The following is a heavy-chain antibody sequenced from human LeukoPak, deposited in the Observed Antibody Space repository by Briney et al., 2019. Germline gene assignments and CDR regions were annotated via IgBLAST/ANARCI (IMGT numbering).Heavy chain of an antibody. CDR2: ISAYNGNT. D-gene: IGHD3-22*01. CDR3: ARSPGYYYDSSGYSWFDP. J-gene: IGHJ5*02. Sequence: ASVKVSCKASGYTFTSYGISWVRQAPGQGLEWMGWISAYNGNTNYAQKLQGRVTMTTDTSTSTAYMELRSLRSDDTAVYYCARSPGYYYDSSGYSWFDPWGQGTLVTVSS. CDR1: GYTFTSYG. V-gene: IGHV1-18*01.